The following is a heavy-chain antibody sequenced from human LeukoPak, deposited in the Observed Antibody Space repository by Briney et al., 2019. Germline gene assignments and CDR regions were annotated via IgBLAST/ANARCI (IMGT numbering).Heavy chain of an antibody. CDR1: GDAFTSHG. CDR2: RSTYNDNT. V-gene: IGHV1-18*01. Sequence: ASVKVSCKASGDAFTSHGINWLRQAPGQGPGWMGWRSTYNDNTNYAQKFQGRVTMTTDTSTSTASMELRSLRSDDTAVYFCARSRNWNYAMDVWGQGTTVTVSS. CDR3: ARSRNWNYAMDV. D-gene: IGHD2/OR15-2a*01. J-gene: IGHJ6*02.